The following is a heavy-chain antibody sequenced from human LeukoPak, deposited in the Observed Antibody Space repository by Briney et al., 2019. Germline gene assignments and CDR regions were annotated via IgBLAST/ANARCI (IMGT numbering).Heavy chain of an antibody. Sequence: PSETLSLTCTVSGGSISTGDYYWSWIRQPPGKGLEWIGYIYYSGSTYYNPSLKSRLTISVDTSKNQFSLKLSSVPAADTAVYYCAVGHYYHSSGYLFDSWGQGTLVTVSS. D-gene: IGHD3-22*01. CDR3: AVGHYYHSSGYLFDS. V-gene: IGHV4-30-4*01. CDR2: IYYSGST. J-gene: IGHJ4*02. CDR1: GGSISTGDYY.